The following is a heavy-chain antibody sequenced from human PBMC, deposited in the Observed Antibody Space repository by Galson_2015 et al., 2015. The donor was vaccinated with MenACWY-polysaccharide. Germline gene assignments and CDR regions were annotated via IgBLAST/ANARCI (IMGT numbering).Heavy chain of an antibody. CDR3: ARLAVDNYFDY. V-gene: IGHV3-66*01. CDR2: IYSGGST. D-gene: IGHD6-19*01. Sequence: SLRLSCAASAFTVSSNHTSWVRQAPGKGLEWVSVIYSGGSTYYADSVKGRFTISRDNSKNTLYLQMNSLRAEDTALYYCARLAVDNYFDYWGQGTLVPVSS. J-gene: IGHJ4*02. CDR1: AFTVSSNH.